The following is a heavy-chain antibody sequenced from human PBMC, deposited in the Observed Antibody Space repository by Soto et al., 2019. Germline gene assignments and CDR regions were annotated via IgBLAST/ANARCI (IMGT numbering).Heavy chain of an antibody. CDR1: GYTFTSYG. Sequence: QVQLVQSGAEVKKPGASVKVSCKASGYTFTSYGISWVRQAPGQGLEWMGWISAYNGNTKYAQKFQGRVTMTTDTSTRTAYMEVRSLRSDDTAVYYCARDAAAGLKDYWGQGTLVTVSS. D-gene: IGHD6-13*01. V-gene: IGHV1-18*01. CDR2: ISAYNGNT. CDR3: ARDAAAGLKDY. J-gene: IGHJ4*02.